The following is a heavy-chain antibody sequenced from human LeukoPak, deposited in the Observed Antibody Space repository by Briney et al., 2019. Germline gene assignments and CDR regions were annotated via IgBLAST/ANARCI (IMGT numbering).Heavy chain of an antibody. D-gene: IGHD3-22*01. V-gene: IGHV4-39*01. J-gene: IGHJ4*02. CDR2: IYYSGST. CDR1: GGSISSYY. CDR3: ARLAYYYDSSGYYDY. Sequence: PSETLSLTCTVSGGSISSYYWGWIRQPPGKGLEWIGSIYYSGSTYYNPSLKSRVTISVDTSKNQFSLKLSSVTAADTAVYYCARLAYYYDSSGYYDYWGQGTLVTVSS.